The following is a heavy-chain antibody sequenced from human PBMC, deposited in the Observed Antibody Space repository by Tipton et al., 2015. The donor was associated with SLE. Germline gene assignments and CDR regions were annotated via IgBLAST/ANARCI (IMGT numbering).Heavy chain of an antibody. D-gene: IGHD2-15*01. J-gene: IGHJ3*02. V-gene: IGHV1-69*05. CDR1: GGTFSSYA. CDR2: IIPIFGTA. Sequence: QLVQSGAEVKKPGSSVKVSCKASGGTFSSYAISWVRQAPGQGLEWMGGIIPIFGTANYAQKFQGRVTITTDESTSTAYMELSSLRSEDTAVYYCARGRDIVVVVAALDAFDIWGQGTMVTVSS. CDR3: ARGRDIVVVVAALDAFDI.